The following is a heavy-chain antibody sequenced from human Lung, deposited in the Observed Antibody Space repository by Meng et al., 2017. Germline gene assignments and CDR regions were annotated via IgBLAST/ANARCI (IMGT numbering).Heavy chain of an antibody. CDR3: SGHVDY. CDR2: IKSKVDGGTV. V-gene: IGHV3-15*01. J-gene: IGHJ4*01. Sequence: VRWGGYGGGWVKPGGSFRLACVAAGGTFRNFWRTWVRQAPGKGLEWVGRIKSKVDGGTVDYAAAVKGRFFISRDDSENTFYLQMNSLKTEDTAVYYCSGHVDYWGHGTLVTVSS. CDR1: GGTFRNFW.